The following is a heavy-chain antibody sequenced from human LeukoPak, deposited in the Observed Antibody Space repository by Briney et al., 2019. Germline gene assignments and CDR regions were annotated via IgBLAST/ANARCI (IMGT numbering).Heavy chain of an antibody. D-gene: IGHD3-10*01. Sequence: PSETLSLTCTVSGGSISSSSYYWGWIRQPPGKGLEWIGSIYYSGSTYYNPSLKSLVTISVDTSKNQFSLKLSSVTAADTAVYYCARGSAAYYYGSGSYTPQTNFDYWGQGTLVTVSS. CDR2: IYYSGST. V-gene: IGHV4-39*07. J-gene: IGHJ4*02. CDR3: ARGSAAYYYGSGSYTPQTNFDY. CDR1: GGSISSSSYY.